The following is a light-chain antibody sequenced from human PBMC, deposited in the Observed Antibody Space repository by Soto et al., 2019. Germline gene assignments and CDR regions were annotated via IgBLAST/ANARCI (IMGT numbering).Light chain of an antibody. CDR1: SGHSSYA. J-gene: IGLJ2*01. CDR2: LNSDGSH. Sequence: QLVLTQSPSASASLGASVILTCTLSSGHSSYAIAWHQQQPEKGPRYLMNLNSDGSHTKGDGIPDRFSGSSSGAERYLTISSLQSEDEADYYCQTWGTGIGVFGGGTQLTVL. CDR3: QTWGTGIGV. V-gene: IGLV4-69*01.